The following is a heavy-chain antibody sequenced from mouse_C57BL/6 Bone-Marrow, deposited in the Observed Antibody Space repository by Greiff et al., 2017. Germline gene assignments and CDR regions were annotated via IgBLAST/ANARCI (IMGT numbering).Heavy chain of an antibody. D-gene: IGHD1-1*01. CDR3: VRTYGSSSYYAMDY. V-gene: IGHV10-1*01. Sequence: DVMLVESGGGLVQPKGSLKLSCAASGFSFNTYAMNWVRQAPGKGLEWVARIRSKSNNYATYYADSVKDRFTISRDDSESMLYLQMNNLKTEDTAMYYWVRTYGSSSYYAMDYWGQGTSVTVSS. CDR2: IRSKSNNYAT. J-gene: IGHJ4*01. CDR1: GFSFNTYA.